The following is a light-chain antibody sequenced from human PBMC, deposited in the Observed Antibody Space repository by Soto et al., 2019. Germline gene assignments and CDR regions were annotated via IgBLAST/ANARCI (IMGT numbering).Light chain of an antibody. V-gene: IGLV2-8*01. Sequence: QSVLTQPPSASGSPGQSVTISCTGTSSDVGGYDYVSWYQQYPGKTPKLMIFEVTKRPSGVPDRFSGSKSGDTASLTISGLQAEDEADYYCSSYTGSSTLEVFGSGTKVTVL. CDR1: SSDVGGYDY. J-gene: IGLJ1*01. CDR2: EVT. CDR3: SSYTGSSTLEV.